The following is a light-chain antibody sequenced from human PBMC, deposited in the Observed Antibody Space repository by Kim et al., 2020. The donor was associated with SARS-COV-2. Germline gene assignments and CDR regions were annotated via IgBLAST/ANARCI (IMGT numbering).Light chain of an antibody. V-gene: IGKV1-33*01. J-gene: IGKJ1*01. CDR2: DAS. CDR3: QQYDNLPRT. CDR1: HDISDY. Sequence: DIQMTQSPSFLSASVGDRVTITCQASHDISDYLNWYQQIPGKPPNLLIYDASNLEEGVPSRFSGGGSGTHFTFTIRALQPDDSGTYYCQQYDNLPRTFGQGTKVDIK.